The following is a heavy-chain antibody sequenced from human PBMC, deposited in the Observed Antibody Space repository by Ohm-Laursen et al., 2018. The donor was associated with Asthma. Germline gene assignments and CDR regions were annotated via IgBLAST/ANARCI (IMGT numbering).Heavy chain of an antibody. CDR3: ASSMYGGKSGGGDPFDY. Sequence: TLSLTCTVSGGSISSGGYYWSWIRQHPGKGLEWIGYIYYSGSTWYNPSLKSRITISVDTSKNQFSLKLRSVTAADTAVYYCASSMYGGKSGGGDPFDYWGQGTLVTVSS. CDR1: GGSISSGGYY. CDR2: IYYSGST. D-gene: IGHD4-23*01. J-gene: IGHJ4*02. V-gene: IGHV4-31*03.